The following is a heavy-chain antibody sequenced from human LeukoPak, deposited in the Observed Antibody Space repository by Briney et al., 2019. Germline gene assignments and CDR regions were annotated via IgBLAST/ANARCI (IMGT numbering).Heavy chain of an antibody. J-gene: IGHJ3*02. CDR3: ARVGYVAAFDI. CDR2: IKQDGSEK. D-gene: IGHD5-12*01. Sequence: GGSMRLSCAASGFTFSSNWMSWVRQAPGKGLEWVANIKQDGSEKYYVDSVKGRFTISRDNAKNSLYLQMNSLRAEDTAVYYCARVGYVAAFDIWGQGTMVTVSS. CDR1: GFTFSSNW. V-gene: IGHV3-7*01.